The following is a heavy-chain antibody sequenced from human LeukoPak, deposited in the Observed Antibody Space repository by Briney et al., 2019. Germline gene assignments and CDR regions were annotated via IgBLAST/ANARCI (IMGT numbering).Heavy chain of an antibody. V-gene: IGHV3-66*01. D-gene: IGHD6-19*01. CDR2: IYGGGVT. Sequence: GGSLRLSCAASGFTVSSNYMSWVRQAPGKGLEWVSVIYGGGVTYFADSAKGGFTISRDNSTNTLFLQMKSLRAEDTAVFYCRGGSGWTVSGYFDYGGQGTLVT. CDR3: RGGSGWTVSGYFDY. CDR1: GFTVSSNY. J-gene: IGHJ4*02.